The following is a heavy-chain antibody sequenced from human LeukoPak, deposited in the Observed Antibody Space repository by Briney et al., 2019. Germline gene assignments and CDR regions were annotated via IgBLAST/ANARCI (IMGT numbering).Heavy chain of an antibody. J-gene: IGHJ3*02. CDR3: AKDTHIVVVQEAFDI. Sequence: GGSLRLSCAASGFTFSSYDMHWVRQATGKGLEWVSAIGTAGDTYYPGSVKGRFTISRDNSKNTLYLQMNSLRAEDTAVYYCAKDTHIVVVQEAFDIWGQGTMVTVSS. V-gene: IGHV3-13*01. CDR2: IGTAGDT. CDR1: GFTFSSYD. D-gene: IGHD2-21*01.